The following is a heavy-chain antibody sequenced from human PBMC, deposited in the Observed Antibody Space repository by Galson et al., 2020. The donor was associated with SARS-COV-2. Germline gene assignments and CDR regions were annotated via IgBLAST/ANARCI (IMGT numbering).Heavy chain of an antibody. CDR2: IWYDGSNK. J-gene: IGHJ5*02. CDR1: GFTFSSYG. Sequence: GESLKISCAASGFTFSSYGMHWVRQAPGKGLEWVAVIWYDGSNKYYADSVKGRFTISRDNSKNTLYLQMNSLRAEDTAVYYCARDFAVGQQLDWFDPWGQGTLVTVSS. CDR3: ARDFAVGQQLDWFDP. D-gene: IGHD6-13*01. V-gene: IGHV3-33*01.